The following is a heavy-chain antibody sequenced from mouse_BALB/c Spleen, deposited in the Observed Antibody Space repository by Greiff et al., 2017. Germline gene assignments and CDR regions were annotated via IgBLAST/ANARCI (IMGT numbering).Heavy chain of an antibody. Sequence: EVQLVESGPGLVKPSQSLSLTCTVTGYSITSDYAWNWIRQFPGNKLEWMGYISYSGSTSYNPSLKSRISITRDTSKNQFFLQLNSVTTEDTATYYCARLLRLRDYAMDYWGQGTSVTVSS. J-gene: IGHJ4*01. CDR1: GYSITSDYA. V-gene: IGHV3-2*02. D-gene: IGHD1-2*01. CDR2: ISYSGST. CDR3: ARLLRLRDYAMDY.